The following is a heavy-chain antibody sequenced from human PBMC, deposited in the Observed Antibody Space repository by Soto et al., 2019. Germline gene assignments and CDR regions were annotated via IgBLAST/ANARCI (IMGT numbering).Heavy chain of an antibody. CDR3: AKDKGNYFDSSGLFDY. J-gene: IGHJ4*02. V-gene: IGHV3-9*01. CDR1: GFTFDAYA. Sequence: EVQLVESGGGLVQPGRSLRLSCAASGFTFDAYAMHWVRQVPGKGLEWVSGVSWNSGSMGYADSVKGRFTISRDNAKNSLYLQMNSLRAEDTAFYYCAKDKGNYFDSSGLFDYWGQGTLVTVSS. CDR2: VSWNSGSM. D-gene: IGHD3-22*01.